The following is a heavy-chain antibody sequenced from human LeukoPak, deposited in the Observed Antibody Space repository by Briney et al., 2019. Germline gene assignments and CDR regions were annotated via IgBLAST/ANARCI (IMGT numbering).Heavy chain of an antibody. Sequence: PGGSLRLSCAASGFTFSDYYMSWIRQAPGKGLEWVSAISGSGGSTYYADSVKGRFTISRDNSKNTLYLQMNSLRAEDTAVYYCAKVYYDILTGYYSYWGQGTLVTVSS. V-gene: IGHV3-23*01. CDR3: AKVYYDILTGYYSY. CDR1: GFTFSDYY. CDR2: ISGSGGST. J-gene: IGHJ4*02. D-gene: IGHD3-9*01.